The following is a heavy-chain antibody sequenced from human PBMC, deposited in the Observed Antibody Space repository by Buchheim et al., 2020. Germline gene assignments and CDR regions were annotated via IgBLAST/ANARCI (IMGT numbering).Heavy chain of an antibody. Sequence: EVQLVESGGGLVKPGGSLRLSCAASGFTFSNAWMSWVRQAPGKGLEWVGRIKSKTDGGTTDYAAPVKGRFTISRDDSKNTLYLQMNSLRAEDTAVYYCAKDGGLGYYGDLNWFDPWGQGTL. CDR3: AKDGGLGYYGDLNWFDP. CDR1: GFTFSNAW. V-gene: IGHV3-15*01. D-gene: IGHD4-17*01. J-gene: IGHJ5*02. CDR2: IKSKTDGGTT.